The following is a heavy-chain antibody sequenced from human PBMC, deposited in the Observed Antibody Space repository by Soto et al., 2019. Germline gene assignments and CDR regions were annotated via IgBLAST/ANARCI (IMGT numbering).Heavy chain of an antibody. CDR1: GFTFSTYG. D-gene: IGHD1-26*01. CDR2: IWHDGSNK. CDR3: ARAVGPYDY. V-gene: IGHV3-33*01. Sequence: QVQLVESGGGVVQPGRSLRLSCAASGFTFSTYGIHWVRQAPGKGLEWVAVIWHDGSNKYYADSVKGRFTISRDNSKSTLYLQMDSLRAEDTAVYYCARAVGPYDYWGQGTLVPVSS. J-gene: IGHJ4*02.